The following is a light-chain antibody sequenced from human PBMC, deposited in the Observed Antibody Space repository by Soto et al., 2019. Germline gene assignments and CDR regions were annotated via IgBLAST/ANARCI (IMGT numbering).Light chain of an antibody. CDR1: QSISSY. CDR2: AAS. V-gene: IGKV1-39*01. CDR3: QQSYKTPYP. Sequence: DIQMTQSPSSLSASVGDRITITCRSSQSISSYLNWYQQKPGKAPRLLIYAASSLQRGVPSRFSGSGSGTNFTLTIRSLQPDDFAAYFCQQSYKTPYPFCQGTKLEIK. J-gene: IGKJ2*01.